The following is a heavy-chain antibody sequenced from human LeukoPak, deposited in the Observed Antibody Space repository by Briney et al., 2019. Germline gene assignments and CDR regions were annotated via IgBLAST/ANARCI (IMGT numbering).Heavy chain of an antibody. V-gene: IGHV1-8*03. CDR1: GYTFTSYD. J-gene: IGHJ3*02. CDR2: RNPNSGNT. CDR3: ASSGWYVNAFDI. D-gene: IGHD6-19*01. Sequence: ASVKVSCKASGYTFTSYDINWVRQATGQGLEWMGWRNPNSGNTGYAQKFQGRVTITRNTSISTAYMELSSLRSEDTAVYYCASSGWYVNAFDIWGQGTMVTVSS.